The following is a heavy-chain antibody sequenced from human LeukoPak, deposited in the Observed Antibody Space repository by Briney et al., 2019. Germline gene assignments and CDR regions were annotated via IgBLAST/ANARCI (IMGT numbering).Heavy chain of an antibody. CDR3: ARDFRYSGYDGRSVYYYMDV. D-gene: IGHD5-12*01. V-gene: IGHV3-15*01. CDR2: IKSKTDGGTT. CDR1: GFTFSNAW. J-gene: IGHJ6*03. Sequence: GGSLRLSCVASGFTFSNAWMSWVRQAPGKGLEWVGRIKSKTDGGTTDYAAPVKGRFTISRDDSKNTLYLQMNSLRAEDTAVYYCARDFRYSGYDGRSVYYYMDVWGKGTTITVSS.